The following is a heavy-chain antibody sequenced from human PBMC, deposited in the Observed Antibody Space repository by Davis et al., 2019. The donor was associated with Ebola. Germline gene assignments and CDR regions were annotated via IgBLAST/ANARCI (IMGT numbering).Heavy chain of an antibody. CDR2: IYHGGNT. J-gene: IGHJ4*02. V-gene: IGHV4-4*02. Sequence: MPGGSLRLSCAVSGDSISSRNWWSWVRQLPGKGLEWIGEIYHGGNTNYNPSLKSRAIISVDKSKNQFSLKLSSVTAADTAVYYCARDYYDSNGYLYYFDSWGQGTLVTVSS. D-gene: IGHD3-22*01. CDR3: ARDYYDSNGYLYYFDS. CDR1: GDSISSRNW.